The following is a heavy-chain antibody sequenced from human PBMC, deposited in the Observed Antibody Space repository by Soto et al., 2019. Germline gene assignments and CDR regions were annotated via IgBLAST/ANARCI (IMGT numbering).Heavy chain of an antibody. CDR3: AVGNFRY. CDR2: MNPKSGNT. CDR1: GYNFNTFD. V-gene: IGHV1-8*02. J-gene: IGHJ4*02. Sequence: ASVKVSCKASGYNFNTFDFYWVRQAPGQGPEWMGWMNPKSGNTGFAHKFQGRVTMTKTTSISTAYMELSSLTTDDTAIYYCAVGNFRYWGQGTRVTVSS. D-gene: IGHD3-3*01.